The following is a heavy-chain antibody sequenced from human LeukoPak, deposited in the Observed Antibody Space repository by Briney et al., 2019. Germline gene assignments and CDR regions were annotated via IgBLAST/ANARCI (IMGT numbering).Heavy chain of an antibody. Sequence: PGRSLRLSCAASGFSFTNAWMSWVRQAQGKGLEWVGHIKSRTDGGTTDYAAPVKDRFSISRDDSKDTLYLQMNSLKTEDIAVYYCATEYYGAYNYWGQGTLVTVSS. D-gene: IGHD4-17*01. CDR1: GFSFTNAW. V-gene: IGHV3-15*01. CDR3: ATEYYGAYNY. CDR2: IKSRTDGGTT. J-gene: IGHJ4*02.